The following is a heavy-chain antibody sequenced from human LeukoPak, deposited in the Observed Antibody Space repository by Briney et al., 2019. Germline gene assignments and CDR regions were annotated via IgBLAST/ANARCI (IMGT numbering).Heavy chain of an antibody. CDR3: ARDPRGSGSRDAFDI. CDR2: IYHTGST. Sequence: PSETLSLTCTISGGSVSDYYWSWIRQSPGKGLEWIGYIYHTGSTSYSPSLKSRVTISVDTSKNQFSLKLSSVTAADTAVYYCARDPRGSGSRDAFDIWGQGTMVTVSS. CDR1: GGSVSDYY. J-gene: IGHJ3*02. V-gene: IGHV4-59*02. D-gene: IGHD3-10*01.